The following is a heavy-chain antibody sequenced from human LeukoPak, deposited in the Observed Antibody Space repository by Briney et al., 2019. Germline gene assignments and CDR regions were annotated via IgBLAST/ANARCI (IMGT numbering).Heavy chain of an antibody. D-gene: IGHD3-22*01. Sequence: SETLSLTCTVSGDSFCSDNYYWSWVRQLPGKGLEWLGYIYHNVGTKYNTSLRRRVTMSVDTSKNHVSLKLGSVTAADTAVYYCARDRRGYYDSSGYFDRWGQGTLVTVSS. CDR1: GDSFCSDNYY. J-gene: IGHJ4*02. V-gene: IGHV4-61*03. CDR2: IYHNVGT. CDR3: ARDRRGYYDSSGYFDR.